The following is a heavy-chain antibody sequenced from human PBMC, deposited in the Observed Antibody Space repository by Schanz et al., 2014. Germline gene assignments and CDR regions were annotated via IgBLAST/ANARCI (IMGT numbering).Heavy chain of an antibody. V-gene: IGHV3-66*01. CDR1: GFSVSSNY. D-gene: IGHD3-22*01. CDR3: AKDHLGHYDSSGCSDCYYYGREV. J-gene: IGHJ6*02. Sequence: EVQLVESGGGLVQPEGSLRLSCAASGFSVSSNYMSWVRQAPGKGLEWVSVIYSGGGTYYADSVKGRFTISRDNSKNTLFLHVNRLRAEDTAVYYCAKDHLGHYDSSGCSDCYYYGREVWGQGTTVTVSS. CDR2: IYSGGGT.